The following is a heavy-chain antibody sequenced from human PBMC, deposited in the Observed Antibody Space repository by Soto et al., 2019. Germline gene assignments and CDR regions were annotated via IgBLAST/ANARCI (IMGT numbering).Heavy chain of an antibody. CDR1: GYSISSGYY. V-gene: IGHV4-38-2*01. D-gene: IGHD3-3*01. Sequence: PSETLSLTCAVSGYSISSGYYWGWIRQPPGKGLEWIGSIYHSGSTYYNPSLKSRVTISVDTSKNQFSLKLSSVTAADTAVYYCASSRTTIFGVVIMGGFDPWGQGTLVTVSS. CDR2: IYHSGST. J-gene: IGHJ5*02. CDR3: ASSRTTIFGVVIMGGFDP.